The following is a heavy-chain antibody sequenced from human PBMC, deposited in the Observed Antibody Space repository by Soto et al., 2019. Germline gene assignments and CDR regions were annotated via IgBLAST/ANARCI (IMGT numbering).Heavy chain of an antibody. CDR2: IYYSGST. CDR1: GGSISSYY. D-gene: IGHD2-21*02. V-gene: IGHV4-59*01. Sequence: SETLSLTYTVSGGSISSYYWNWIRQPPGKGLEWIGYIYYSGSTNYNPSLKSRVTISVDTSKNQFSLKLSSVTAADTAVYYCARVPHSYCGGDCYPNWFDPWGQGTLVTVSS. J-gene: IGHJ5*02. CDR3: ARVPHSYCGGDCYPNWFDP.